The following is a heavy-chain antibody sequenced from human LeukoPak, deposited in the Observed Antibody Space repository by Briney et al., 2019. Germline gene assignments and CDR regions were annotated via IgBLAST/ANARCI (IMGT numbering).Heavy chain of an antibody. CDR2: ISAYNGNT. CDR1: GYTFTSYG. Sequence: GASVKVSCKASGYTFTSYGISWVRQAPGQGLEWMGWISAYNGNTNYAQKLQGRVTLTTDTSTSTAHMELRSLRSDDTAVYYCARALCSSTSCYEVVGYWGQGTLVTVSS. D-gene: IGHD2-2*01. CDR3: ARALCSSTSCYEVVGY. J-gene: IGHJ4*02. V-gene: IGHV1-18*01.